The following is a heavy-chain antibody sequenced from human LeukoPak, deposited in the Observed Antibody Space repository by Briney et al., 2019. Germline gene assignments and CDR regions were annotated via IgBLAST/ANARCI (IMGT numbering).Heavy chain of an antibody. Sequence: SETLSLTCTVSGYSISSGYLWGWIRQPPGKGLEWIGSIDGSGSSYYNPSLKSRVTISVDTSRNQFSLKLSSVTAADTAVYYCARDVAERDFDYWGQGTLVTVSS. D-gene: IGHD6-13*01. J-gene: IGHJ4*02. V-gene: IGHV4-38-2*02. CDR2: IDGSGSS. CDR3: ARDVAERDFDY. CDR1: GYSISSGYL.